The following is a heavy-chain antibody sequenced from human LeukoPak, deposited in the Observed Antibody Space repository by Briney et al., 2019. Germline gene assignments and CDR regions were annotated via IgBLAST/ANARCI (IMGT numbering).Heavy chain of an antibody. CDR2: FYNSYST. Sequence: PSETLSLTCTVSGASISSYYWSWVRQPPGKGLEWIGYFYNSYSTSYNPSLKSRVTMSIDRSKSQFSLSLSSVTAADTAVYFCARRGRSAFDIWGPGTKVIVSS. V-gene: IGHV4-59*08. J-gene: IGHJ3*02. CDR3: ARRGRSAFDI. CDR1: GASISSYY.